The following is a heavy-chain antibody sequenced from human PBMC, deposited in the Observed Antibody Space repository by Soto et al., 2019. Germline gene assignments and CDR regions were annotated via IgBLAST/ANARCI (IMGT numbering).Heavy chain of an antibody. Sequence: QITLKESGPTQVKPTQTLTLTCSFSGFSLNTDGEGVGWVRQPPGEALEWLALIYWDDDERYSPFLKTRLTITKDPSKNPVVLTMTHTDPVDTATYYCAHSRNLITEEAQVGDFDYWGQGTLVTVSS. J-gene: IGHJ4*02. CDR3: AHSRNLITEEAQVGDFDY. CDR2: IYWDDDE. D-gene: IGHD3-10*01. CDR1: GFSLNTDGEG. V-gene: IGHV2-5*02.